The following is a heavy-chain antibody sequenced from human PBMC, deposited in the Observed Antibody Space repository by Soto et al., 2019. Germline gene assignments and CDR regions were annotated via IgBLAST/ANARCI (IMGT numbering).Heavy chain of an antibody. CDR3: AKDQRRQIGPDAFDI. Sequence: LCSASSGERVYIYAMAVSLQEPGKGLEWVSAISGSGGSTYYADSVKGRFTISRDNSKNTLYLQMNSLRAEDTAVYYCAKDQRRQIGPDAFDIWGQGTMVTVSS. J-gene: IGHJ3*02. CDR1: GERVYIYA. V-gene: IGHV3-23*01. CDR2: ISGSGGST.